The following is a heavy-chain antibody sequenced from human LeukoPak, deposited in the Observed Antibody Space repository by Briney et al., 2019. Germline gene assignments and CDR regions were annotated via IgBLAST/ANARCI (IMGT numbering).Heavy chain of an antibody. CDR1: GFTFSSYW. J-gene: IGHJ4*02. V-gene: IGHV3-7*01. D-gene: IGHD3-3*01. Sequence: GGSLRLSCAASGFTFSSYWMSWVRQAPGKGLEWVANIKQDGSEKYYVDSVKGRFTISRDDAKNSLYLQMNSLRAEDTAVYYCARGTIFGVVNPEIDYWGQGTLVTVSS. CDR2: IKQDGSEK. CDR3: ARGTIFGVVNPEIDY.